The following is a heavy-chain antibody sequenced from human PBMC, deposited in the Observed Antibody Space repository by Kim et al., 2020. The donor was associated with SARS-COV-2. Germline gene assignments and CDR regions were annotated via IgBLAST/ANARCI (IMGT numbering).Heavy chain of an antibody. V-gene: IGHV3-15*01. J-gene: IGHJ4*02. D-gene: IGHD6-19*01. Sequence: GRFTISRDDSKNTLYLQMNSLKTEDTAVYYCTTVRPVGGQWPVKGYYFDYWGQGTLVTVSS. CDR3: TTVRPVGGQWPVKGYYFDY.